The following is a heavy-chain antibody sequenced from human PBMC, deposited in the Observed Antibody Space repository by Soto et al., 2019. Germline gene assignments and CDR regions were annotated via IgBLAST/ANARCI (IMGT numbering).Heavy chain of an antibody. V-gene: IGHV2-5*02. Sequence: QITLKESGPTLVKPTQTLTLTCTFSGFSLSTSGVGVGWIRQPPGKALEWLALIYWDDDKRYSPSLKSRLTITKDPSKNQVVLTMTNMDPVDTATYYCAHRPYCSGGSCYYYYYGMDVWGQGTTVTVSS. CDR3: AHRPYCSGGSCYYYYYGMDV. J-gene: IGHJ6*02. D-gene: IGHD2-15*01. CDR2: IYWDDDK. CDR1: GFSLSTSGVG.